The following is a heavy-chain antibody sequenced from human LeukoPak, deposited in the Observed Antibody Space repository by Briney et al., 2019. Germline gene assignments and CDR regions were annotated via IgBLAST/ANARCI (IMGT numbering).Heavy chain of an antibody. V-gene: IGHV3-30*02. Sequence: GGSLRLSCAASGFTFSGYGIHWVRQAPGKGLEWVAFIRYDGSNEYFAGSVKGRFTISRDNSKNTLYLQMSSLRAEDTAVYYCASNSSDRTGFDYWGQGTLVTVSS. CDR2: IRYDGSNE. CDR1: GFTFSGYG. CDR3: ASNSSDRTGFDY. D-gene: IGHD3-22*01. J-gene: IGHJ4*02.